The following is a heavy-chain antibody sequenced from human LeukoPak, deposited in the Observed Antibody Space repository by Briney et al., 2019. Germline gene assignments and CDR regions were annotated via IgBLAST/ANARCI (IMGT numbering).Heavy chain of an antibody. D-gene: IGHD2-21*02. CDR3: ARGPPELYCGGDCSHYFDY. CDR2: ISYDGIKR. CDR1: GFTFSNYA. V-gene: IGHV3-30-3*01. Sequence: PGRSLRLSCAASGFTFSNYAMHWVRQAPGKGLEWVAVISYDGIKRYYADSVKGRFTFSRDNSNKKLHLQMNSLRAEDTAVYYCARGPPELYCGGDCSHYFDYWGQGTLVTVSS. J-gene: IGHJ4*02.